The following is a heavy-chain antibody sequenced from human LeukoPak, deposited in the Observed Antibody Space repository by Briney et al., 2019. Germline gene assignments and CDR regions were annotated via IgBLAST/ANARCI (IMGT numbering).Heavy chain of an antibody. Sequence: GESLKISCKGSGYSLTSYWIGWVRQMPGKGLEWMGIIYPGDSDTRYSPSFQGQVTISADKSISTAYLQWSSLKASDTAMYYCARLSTYYDFWSGSPDAFDIWGQGTMVTASS. J-gene: IGHJ3*02. CDR2: IYPGDSDT. V-gene: IGHV5-51*01. CDR1: GYSLTSYW. CDR3: ARLSTYYDFWSGSPDAFDI. D-gene: IGHD3-3*01.